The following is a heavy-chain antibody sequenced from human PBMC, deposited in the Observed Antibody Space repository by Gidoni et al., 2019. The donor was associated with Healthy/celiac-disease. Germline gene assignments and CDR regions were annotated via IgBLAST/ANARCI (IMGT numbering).Heavy chain of an antibody. Sequence: QVQLQESGPGLVKPSQTLSLTCTVSGGSISSGDYYWSWIRQPPGKGLEWIGYIYYSGSTYYNPSLKSRVTISVDTSKNQFSLKLSSVTAADTAVYYCARDKRDGYNPGLWFDPWGQGTLVTVSS. D-gene: IGHD5-12*01. CDR2: IYYSGST. J-gene: IGHJ5*02. CDR1: GGSISSGDYY. CDR3: ARDKRDGYNPGLWFDP. V-gene: IGHV4-30-4*01.